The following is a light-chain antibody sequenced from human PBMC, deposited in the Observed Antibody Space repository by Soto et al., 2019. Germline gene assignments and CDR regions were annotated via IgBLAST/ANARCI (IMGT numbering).Light chain of an antibody. CDR1: QSVSTY. J-gene: IGKJ3*01. CDR3: KQYFNWPLTWT. Sequence: DIVLTQSPATLSLSPGERATLSCRASQSVSTYLAWYQQRPGQAPRLLIQDASTRATGIPARFSGRGSGTDFSLTISGLGPEDSAVYYCKQYFNWPLTWTFGPGT. V-gene: IGKV3-11*01. CDR2: DAS.